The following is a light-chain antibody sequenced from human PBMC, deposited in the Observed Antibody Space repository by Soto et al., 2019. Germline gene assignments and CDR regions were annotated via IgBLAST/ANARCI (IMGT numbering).Light chain of an antibody. V-gene: IGLV2-8*01. CDR3: SSFSGNNNLL. CDR2: EVS. J-gene: IGLJ2*01. Sequence: QSALTQPPSASGSPGQSVTISCSGTSSDVGTYNFVSWYQQNPGKAPKLIIYEVSKRPSGVPGRFSGSKSGNTASLTVSGLQPEDEGDYYCSSFSGNNNLLFGGGTKLTVL. CDR1: SSDVGTYNF.